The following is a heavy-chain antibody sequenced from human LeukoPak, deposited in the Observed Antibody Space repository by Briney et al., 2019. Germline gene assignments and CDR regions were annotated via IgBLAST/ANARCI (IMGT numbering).Heavy chain of an antibody. Sequence: GGSLRLSCAASGFTFSNYAMGWVRQAPGKGLEWVSAISGSGGHTYYADSVKGRFTISRDNSMNTLFLQMNSLRAEDTAVYYCAKGGSMVRGVPGPFDYWGQGTLVTVSS. D-gene: IGHD3-10*01. CDR3: AKGGSMVRGVPGPFDY. CDR1: GFTFSNYA. CDR2: ISGSGGHT. J-gene: IGHJ4*02. V-gene: IGHV3-23*01.